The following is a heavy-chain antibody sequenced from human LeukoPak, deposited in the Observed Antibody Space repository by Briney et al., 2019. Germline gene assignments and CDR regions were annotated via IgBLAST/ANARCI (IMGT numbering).Heavy chain of an antibody. CDR3: AVFRGLDSRGYFDY. J-gene: IGHJ4*02. CDR1: GGSISSYY. D-gene: IGHD3-22*01. V-gene: IGHV4-4*07. Sequence: SETLSLTCTVSGGSISSYYWSWIRQPAGKGLEWIRRIYTSGSTNYNPSLKSRVTMSVDTSKNHFSLKLTSVTAADTAVYYCAVFRGLDSRGYFDYWGQGTLVTVSS. CDR2: IYTSGST.